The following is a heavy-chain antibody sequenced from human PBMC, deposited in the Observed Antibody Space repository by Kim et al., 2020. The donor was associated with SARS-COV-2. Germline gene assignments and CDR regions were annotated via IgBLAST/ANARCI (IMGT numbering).Heavy chain of an antibody. D-gene: IGHD6-13*01. CDR3: ARDKPYSSTWFLGDSHYYYGMDV. CDR2: ISISDSTYT. V-gene: IGHV3-11*05. CDR1: GFSFSDYY. Sequence: GGSLRLSCAASGFSFSDYYMSWIRQAPGKGLEWLSYISISDSTYTNYADSVKGRFTISRDNAKNSVFLQMNSLRADDTAVYYCARDKPYSSTWFLGDSHYYYGMDVWGQGTTVTVSS. J-gene: IGHJ6*02.